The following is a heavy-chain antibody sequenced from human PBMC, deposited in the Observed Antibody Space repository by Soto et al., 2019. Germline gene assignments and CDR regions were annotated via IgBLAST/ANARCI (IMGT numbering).Heavy chain of an antibody. CDR3: ARVSLAWAAALKTWDYPKNCFDY. CDR2: VSAYNGNT. D-gene: IGHD2-2*01. CDR1: GYTFTSFG. V-gene: IGHV1-18*01. Sequence: QVQLVQSGAEVEKPGASVKVSCTASGYTFTSFGINWVRQAPGQGLEWMGWVSAYNGNTKYAQKLQGRATMTTESSTSTADMELRSLRSDDTAVYYCARVSLAWAAALKTWDYPKNCFDYWGQGTLVTVSS. J-gene: IGHJ4*02.